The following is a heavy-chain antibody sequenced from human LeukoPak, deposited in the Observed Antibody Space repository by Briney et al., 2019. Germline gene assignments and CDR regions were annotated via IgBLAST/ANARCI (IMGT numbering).Heavy chain of an antibody. CDR3: ARDGGWNRFDY. J-gene: IGHJ4*02. V-gene: IGHV3-7*03. CDR1: GFTFSSYW. D-gene: IGHD1-1*01. CDR2: IKEDGSQK. Sequence: PGGSLRLSCAASGFTFSSYWMSWVRQAPGKGLEWVANIKEDGSQKNYVGSVKGRFTISRDNAKNSLYLQMNSLRVEDTAVYYCARDGGWNRFDYWGQGTLVTVSS.